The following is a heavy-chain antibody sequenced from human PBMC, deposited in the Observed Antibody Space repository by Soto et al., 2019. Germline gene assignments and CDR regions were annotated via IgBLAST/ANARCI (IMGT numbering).Heavy chain of an antibody. J-gene: IGHJ4*02. Sequence: QVQLVESGGGVVQPGRSLRLSCAASGFTLRNFAMHWLRQAPGKGLEWVAVIAYDGSEKYYADSVKGRFTISRDNSKNTVDLQMSSLRGDDTALYYCAREHGDVGHVQSYGTPDHLGQGTLVTVSS. CDR1: GFTLRNFA. CDR2: IAYDGSEK. CDR3: AREHGDVGHVQSYGTPDH. V-gene: IGHV3-30-3*01. D-gene: IGHD1-1*01.